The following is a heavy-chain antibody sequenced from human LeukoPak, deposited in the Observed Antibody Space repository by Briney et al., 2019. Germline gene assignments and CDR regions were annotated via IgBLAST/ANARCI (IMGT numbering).Heavy chain of an antibody. Sequence: GGSLRLSCAAPGFTFSSYGMNWVRQAPGKGLEWVAIIWDDGNKKYYVDSVRGRFTISRDNSNNMMYLQMNSLRAEDTAVYYCVRVVVNGFDWTFDYWGQGTLVTVSS. D-gene: IGHD3-9*01. J-gene: IGHJ4*02. CDR3: VRVVVNGFDWTFDY. V-gene: IGHV3-33*01. CDR1: GFTFSSYG. CDR2: IWDDGNKK.